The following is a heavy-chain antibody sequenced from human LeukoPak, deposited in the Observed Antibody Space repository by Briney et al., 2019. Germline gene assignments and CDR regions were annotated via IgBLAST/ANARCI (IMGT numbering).Heavy chain of an antibody. D-gene: IGHD2-2*01. Sequence: GGSLRLSCAASGFTFTTAWMSWVRQAPGEGVEWVGRIKSKTDGGTTDYAAPVKGRFTISRDDSKNTLYLQMNSLKTDDTAVYYCTTDRVYCTSTSCHGHFFDYWGQGTLVTVSS. CDR3: TTDRVYCTSTSCHGHFFDY. CDR2: IKSKTDGGTT. V-gene: IGHV3-15*01. J-gene: IGHJ4*02. CDR1: GFTFTTAW.